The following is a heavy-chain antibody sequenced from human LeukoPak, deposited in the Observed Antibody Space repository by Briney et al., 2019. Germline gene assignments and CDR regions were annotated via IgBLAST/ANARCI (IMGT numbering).Heavy chain of an antibody. CDR1: GFTFSSYA. Sequence: GGSLRLSCAASGFTFSSYAMHWVRQAPGKGLEWVAVISYDGSNKYYADSVKGRFTISRDNSKNTLYLQMNSLRAEDTAVYYCARDKFDYDSSGYYDWGQGTLVTVSS. J-gene: IGHJ4*02. CDR3: ARDKFDYDSSGYYD. D-gene: IGHD3-22*01. V-gene: IGHV3-30-3*01. CDR2: ISYDGSNK.